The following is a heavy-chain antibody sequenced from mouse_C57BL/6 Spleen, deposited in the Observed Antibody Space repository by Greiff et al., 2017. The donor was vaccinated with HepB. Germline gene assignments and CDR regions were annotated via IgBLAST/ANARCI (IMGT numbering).Heavy chain of an antibody. D-gene: IGHD2-5*01. Sequence: QVQLQHSGPELVKPGASVKISCKASGYAFSSSWMNWVKQRPGKGLEWIGRIYPGDGDTNYNGKFKGKATLTADKSSSTAYMQLSSLTSEDSAVYFCARRGYSNYRAMDYWGQGTSVTVSS. J-gene: IGHJ4*01. CDR3: ARRGYSNYRAMDY. CDR2: IYPGDGDT. CDR1: GYAFSSSW. V-gene: IGHV1-82*01.